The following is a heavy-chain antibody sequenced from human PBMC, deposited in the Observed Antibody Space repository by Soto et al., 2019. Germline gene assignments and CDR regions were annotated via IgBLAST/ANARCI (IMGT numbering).Heavy chain of an antibody. D-gene: IGHD3-3*01. V-gene: IGHV3-23*01. CDR2: ISGSGGST. CDR3: AKDYSFLECLFLNRLSYYYYGMDV. J-gene: IGHJ6*04. CDR1: GFTFSSYA. Sequence: GGSLRLSCAASGFTFSSYAMSWVRQAPGKGLEWVSAISGSGGSTYYADSVKGRFTISRDNSKNTLYLQMNSLRAEDTAVYYCAKDYSFLECLFLNRLSYYYYGMDVWGKGTTVTVSS.